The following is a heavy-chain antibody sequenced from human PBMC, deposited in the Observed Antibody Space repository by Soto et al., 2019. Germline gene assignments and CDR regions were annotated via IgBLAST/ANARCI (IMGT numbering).Heavy chain of an antibody. V-gene: IGHV4-30-4*01. J-gene: IGHJ4*02. CDR2: IYYSGST. CDR1: GGSISSGDYY. CDR3: ARGTLDFWSGFPYFDY. D-gene: IGHD3-3*01. Sequence: KPSETLSLTCTVSGGSISSGDYYWSWIRQPPGKGLELIGYIYYSGSTNYNPSLKSRIIISVDTSKNQFSLKLNSVTAADTAVYYCARGTLDFWSGFPYFDYWGQGTLVTVSS.